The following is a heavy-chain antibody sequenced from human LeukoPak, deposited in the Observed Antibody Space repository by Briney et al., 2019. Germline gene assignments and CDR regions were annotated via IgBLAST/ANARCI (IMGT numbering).Heavy chain of an antibody. V-gene: IGHV5-51*01. CDR3: ARQRFTMRAYAGNWFDP. D-gene: IGHD3-10*01. CDR1: GYSFTSYW. J-gene: IGHJ5*02. CDR2: IYPGDSDT. Sequence: GESLKISCKGSGYSFTSYWIGWVRQMPGKGLEWVRIIYPGDSDTRYSPSFQGQVTISTDKSISTAYLQWSSLRASDTAMYYCARQRFTMRAYAGNWFDPWGQGTLVTVSS.